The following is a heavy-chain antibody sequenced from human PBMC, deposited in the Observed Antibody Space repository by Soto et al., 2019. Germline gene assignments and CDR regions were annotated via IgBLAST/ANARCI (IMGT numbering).Heavy chain of an antibody. J-gene: IGHJ3*01. CDR2: INPLKGDT. V-gene: IGHV1-18*01. D-gene: IGHD2-2*02. Sequence: QAQLVQSGGEMKKPGASVKVSCKASGYTFSTYGITWVRQAPGQGLDWMGWINPLKGDTKSAANFQDRVTMTTDTSTRTAYMELRSLRSDDTAVYYCARVKVPAAILGAFDLWSQGTLVTVSS. CDR1: GYTFSTYG. CDR3: ARVKVPAAILGAFDL.